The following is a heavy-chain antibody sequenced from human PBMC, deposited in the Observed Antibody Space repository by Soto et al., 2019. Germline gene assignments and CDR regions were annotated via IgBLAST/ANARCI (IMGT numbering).Heavy chain of an antibody. V-gene: IGHV3-23*01. CDR1: GFTFSSYA. D-gene: IGHD1-26*01. CDR2: FSGSGGRT. CDR3: ARPGSGSHYDS. J-gene: IGHJ5*01. Sequence: EVQLLEAGGGLVQPGGSLRLSCAASGFTFSSYAMRWVRQAPGKGLEWDSAFSGSGGRTYYADSVKGRCTISSDNAKNTLYLQMNSLRAGDTAVYYCARPGSGSHYDSWGQGTLVTVSS.